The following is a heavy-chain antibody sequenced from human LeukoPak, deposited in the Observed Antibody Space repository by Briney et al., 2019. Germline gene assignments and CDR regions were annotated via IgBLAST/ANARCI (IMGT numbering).Heavy chain of an antibody. V-gene: IGHV5-51*01. CDR3: ARQTHSGYGYFDY. CDR2: IYPGDSDT. Sequence: GESLKISCKGSGYSFTSYWIGWVRQMPGKGLEWMGIIYPGDSDTRYSPSFEGQVTISADKSISTAYLQWSSPKASDTAMYYCARQTHSGYGYFDYWGQGTLVTVSS. J-gene: IGHJ4*02. D-gene: IGHD5-12*01. CDR1: GYSFTSYW.